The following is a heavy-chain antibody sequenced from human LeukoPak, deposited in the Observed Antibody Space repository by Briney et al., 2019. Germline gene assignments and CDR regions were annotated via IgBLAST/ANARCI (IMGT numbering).Heavy chain of an antibody. D-gene: IGHD6-13*01. CDR2: ISAYNGNT. CDR3: ARDGLRIAVTGLFDY. Sequence: ASVKVSCKASGYTFISYGISWVRQAPGQGFEWMGWISAYNGNTNYAQKFQGRVTMTTDTSTSTAYMELRSLRFDDTAVYYCARDGLRIAVTGLFDYWGQGTLVTVSS. J-gene: IGHJ4*02. V-gene: IGHV1-18*01. CDR1: GYTFISYG.